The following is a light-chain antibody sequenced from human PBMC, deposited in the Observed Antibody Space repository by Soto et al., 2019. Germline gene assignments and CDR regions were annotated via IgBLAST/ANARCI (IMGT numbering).Light chain of an antibody. CDR3: MQGTHRPIT. V-gene: IGKV2-30*01. CDR1: QSLSYSDGNIY. CDR2: KVF. Sequence: DVVMTQSTLSLTVTLGQPASISLWSIQSLSYSDGNIYLNWFHQRPGQSPRRLIYKVFNRDSGVPDRFSGSGSGTDFTLKISRVEAEDVGIYYCMQGTHRPITFGGGTKVDIK. J-gene: IGKJ4*01.